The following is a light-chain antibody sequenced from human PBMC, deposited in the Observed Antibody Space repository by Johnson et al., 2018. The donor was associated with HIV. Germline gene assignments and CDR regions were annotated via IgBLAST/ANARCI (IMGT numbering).Light chain of an antibody. V-gene: IGLV1-51*02. Sequence: QSVLTQPPSVSAAPGQKVTISCSGSSSNIGNNYVSWYQQLPGTAPKLLIYENNKRPSGIPYRFSGSKSGTSATLGITGLQTGDEADYYCGTWDSGLSAGGVFGTGTKVTVL. CDR2: ENN. CDR1: SSNIGNNY. CDR3: GTWDSGLSAGGV. J-gene: IGLJ1*01.